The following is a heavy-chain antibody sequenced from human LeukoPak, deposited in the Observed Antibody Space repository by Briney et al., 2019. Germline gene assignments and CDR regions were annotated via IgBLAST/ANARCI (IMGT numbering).Heavy chain of an antibody. Sequence: GGSLRLSCAASGFTFSSYSMNWVRQAPGKGLEWVSSISSSSSYIYYADSVKGRFTISRDNAKNSLYLQMNSLRAEDTAVYYCARLYDSSGYRRFDYWGQGNLVTVSS. V-gene: IGHV3-21*01. CDR1: GFTFSSYS. CDR2: ISSSSSYI. D-gene: IGHD3-22*01. CDR3: ARLYDSSGYRRFDY. J-gene: IGHJ4*02.